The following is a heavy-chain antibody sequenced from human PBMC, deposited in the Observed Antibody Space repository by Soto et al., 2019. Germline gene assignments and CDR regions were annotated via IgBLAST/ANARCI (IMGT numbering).Heavy chain of an antibody. V-gene: IGHV1-69*01. Sequence: QVQLVQSGAEVKKPGSSVKVSCKASGGNFTSYAISWVRQAPGQGLEFMGGIVPLFGTTNYAHKFRGRVTVTADESTSTLYMEMSSLRSADTAVYYCAKASGRSWYNWFDPWGQGTLGTVST. CDR2: IVPLFGTT. J-gene: IGHJ5*02. CDR3: AKASGRSWYNWFDP. CDR1: GGNFTSYA. D-gene: IGHD6-13*01.